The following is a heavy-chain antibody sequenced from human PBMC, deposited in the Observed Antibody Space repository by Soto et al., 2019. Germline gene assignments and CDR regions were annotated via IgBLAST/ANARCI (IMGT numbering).Heavy chain of an antibody. D-gene: IGHD3-3*01. CDR1: GFTFSSAW. Sequence: PGGSLTLSCAASGFTFSSAWTCWVRQAPGKGLEWVGRIKSKTDGGTTDYAAPVKGRFTISRDDSKNTLYLQMNSLKTEDTAVYYCTTDPELRFLEWPPPDAFDIWGQGTMVTVSS. V-gene: IGHV3-15*01. J-gene: IGHJ3*02. CDR3: TTDPELRFLEWPPPDAFDI. CDR2: IKSKTDGGTT.